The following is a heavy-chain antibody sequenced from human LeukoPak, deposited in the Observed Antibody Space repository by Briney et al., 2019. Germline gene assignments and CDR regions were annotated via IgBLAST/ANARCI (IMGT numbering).Heavy chain of an antibody. CDR2: IKHDGSQS. Sequence: PGGSLRLSRSASGFTFSSYGINWVRQAPGKGLEWVASIKHDGSQSYYVDSVKGRFSISRDNAKNSLYLQMNSLRAEDAAVYYCARGQSWAFDIWGQGTMVTVSS. CDR3: ARGQSWAFDI. V-gene: IGHV3-7*04. J-gene: IGHJ3*02. CDR1: GFTFSSYG.